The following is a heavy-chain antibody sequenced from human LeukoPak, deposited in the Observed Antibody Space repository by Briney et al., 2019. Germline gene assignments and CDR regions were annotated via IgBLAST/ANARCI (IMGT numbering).Heavy chain of an antibody. V-gene: IGHV4-4*02. CDR1: GGSISSSNW. CDR3: ARASDYDYVWGSYRLDY. Sequence: PSGTLSLTCAVSGGSISSSNWWSWVRQPPGKGLEWIGEIYHSGSTNYNPSLKSRVTISVDKSKNQFSLKLSSVTAADTAVYYCARASDYDYVWGSYRLDYWGQGTLVTVSS. J-gene: IGHJ4*02. CDR2: IYHSGST. D-gene: IGHD3-16*02.